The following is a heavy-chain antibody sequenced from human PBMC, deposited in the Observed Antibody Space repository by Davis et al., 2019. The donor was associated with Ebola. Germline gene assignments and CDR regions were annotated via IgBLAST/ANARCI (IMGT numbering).Heavy chain of an antibody. Sequence: ASVKVSCKASGYTFTGYYMHWVRQAPGQGLEWMGLINPNSGGTNYAQKFQGRVTMTRDTSISTAYMELSRLRSDDTAVYYCARDQPAALRSVNWFDPWGQGTLVTVSS. V-gene: IGHV1-2*02. D-gene: IGHD2-2*02. CDR2: INPNSGGT. J-gene: IGHJ5*02. CDR1: GYTFTGYY. CDR3: ARDQPAALRSVNWFDP.